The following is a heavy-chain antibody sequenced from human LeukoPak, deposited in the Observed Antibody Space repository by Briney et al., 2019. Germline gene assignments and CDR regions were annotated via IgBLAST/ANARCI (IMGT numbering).Heavy chain of an antibody. Sequence: GGSLRLSCAASGFSFSGYAMSWVRQAPGKGLEWVANIKKDGSEKNYVDSVKGRFTISRDNAKNSLYLQMNSLRAEDAAAYYCVRGRGAGPGAHFDYWGQGTLVTVSS. V-gene: IGHV3-7*03. CDR3: VRGRGAGPGAHFDY. D-gene: IGHD3-10*01. CDR1: GFSFSGYA. CDR2: IKKDGSEK. J-gene: IGHJ4*02.